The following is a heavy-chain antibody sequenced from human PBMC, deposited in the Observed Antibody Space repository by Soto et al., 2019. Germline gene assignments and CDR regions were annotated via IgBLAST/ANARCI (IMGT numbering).Heavy chain of an antibody. J-gene: IGHJ4*02. CDR3: ARDGLYDYYGSGSAFDY. CDR1: GGTFSSYA. V-gene: IGHV1-69*13. CDR2: IIPIFGTA. D-gene: IGHD3-10*01. Sequence: SVKVSCKASGGTFSSYAISWVRQAPGQGLEWMGGIIPIFGTANYAQKFQGRVTITADESTSTAYMELSSLRSEDTAVYYCARDGLYDYYGSGSAFDYWGQGTL.